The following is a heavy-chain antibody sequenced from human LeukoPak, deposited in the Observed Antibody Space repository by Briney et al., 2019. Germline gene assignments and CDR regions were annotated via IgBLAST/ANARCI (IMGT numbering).Heavy chain of an antibody. D-gene: IGHD3-10*01. V-gene: IGHV3-30-3*01. CDR3: ARDSADLWFGELLSPFDY. CDR1: GFTFSSYA. CDR2: ISYDGSNK. J-gene: IGHJ4*02. Sequence: PGRSLRLSCAASGFTFSSYAMHWVRQAPGKGLEWVAVISYDGSNKYYADSVKGRFTISRDNSKNTLYLQMTSLRAEDTAVYYCARDSADLWFGELLSPFDYWGQGTLVTVSS.